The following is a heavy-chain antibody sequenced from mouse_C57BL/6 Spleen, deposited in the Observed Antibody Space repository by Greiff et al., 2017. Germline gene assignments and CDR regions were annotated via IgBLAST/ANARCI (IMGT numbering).Heavy chain of an antibody. D-gene: IGHD2-4*01. CDR3: ARDNYDYDGGFAY. V-gene: IGHV5-4*01. CDR2: ISDGGSYT. CDR1: GFTFSSYA. J-gene: IGHJ3*01. Sequence: EVQVVESGGGLVKPGGSLKLSCAASGFTFSSYAMSWVRQTPEKRLEWVATISDGGSYTYYPDNVKGRFTISRDNAKNNLYLQMSHLKSEDPAMYYCARDNYDYDGGFAYWGQGTLVTVSA.